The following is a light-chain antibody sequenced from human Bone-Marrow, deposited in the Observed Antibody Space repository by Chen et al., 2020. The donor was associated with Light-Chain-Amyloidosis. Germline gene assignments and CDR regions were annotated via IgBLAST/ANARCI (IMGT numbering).Light chain of an antibody. CDR3: PSTAGRSTLV. J-gene: IGLJ2*01. CDR1: SGDVGGYDV. CDR2: DVS. V-gene: IGLV2-11*02. Sequence: QSALTQPRSVSGPPGQSVTIACTGTSGDVGGYDVGSWYQQNPVKAPKLIIYDVSKRPSGVPARFSGSTSGTTASLTLSGLQAADEADYYCPSTAGRSTLVFGGGTTLTVL.